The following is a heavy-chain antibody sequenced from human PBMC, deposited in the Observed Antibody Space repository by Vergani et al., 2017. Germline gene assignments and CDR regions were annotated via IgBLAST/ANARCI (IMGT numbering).Heavy chain of an antibody. D-gene: IGHD1-26*01. CDR3: ARIVGATTFDY. V-gene: IGHV4-59*01. CDR2: IYYSGST. CDR1: GGSISSYY. Sequence: QVQLQESGPGLVKPSETLSLTCTVSGGSISSYYWSWIRQPPGKGLVWIGYIYYSGSTNYNPSLKSRVTISVDTSKNQFALKLSSVTAADTAVYYCARIVGATTFDYWGQGTLVTVSS. J-gene: IGHJ4*02.